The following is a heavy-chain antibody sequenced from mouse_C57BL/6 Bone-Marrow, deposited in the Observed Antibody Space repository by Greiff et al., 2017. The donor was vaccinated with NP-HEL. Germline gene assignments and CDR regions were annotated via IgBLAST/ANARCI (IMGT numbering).Heavy chain of an antibody. CDR2: ISNGGGST. V-gene: IGHV5-12*01. Sequence: EVKLVESGGGLVQPGGSLKLSCAASGFTFSDYYMYWVRQTPEKRLEWVAYISNGGGSTYYPDTVKGRFTLSRDKAKNTLYLQMSRLKSEDTAMYYCARLRLRRYAMDYWGQGTSVTVSS. D-gene: IGHD2-4*01. J-gene: IGHJ4*01. CDR3: ARLRLRRYAMDY. CDR1: GFTFSDYY.